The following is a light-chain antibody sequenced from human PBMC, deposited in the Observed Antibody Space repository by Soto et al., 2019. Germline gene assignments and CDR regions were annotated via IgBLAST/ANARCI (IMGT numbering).Light chain of an antibody. V-gene: IGKV1-39*01. Sequence: DIQMTQSPSSLSASVGDRVTITCRASQSITIYLNWYQQQPGKAPRLLIYGASTLQTGVPSRFSGSGSMTDFTLTISDLQPEDFATYYCQQTYTAPRTFGQGTKVDNK. CDR3: QQTYTAPRT. CDR2: GAS. CDR1: QSITIY. J-gene: IGKJ1*01.